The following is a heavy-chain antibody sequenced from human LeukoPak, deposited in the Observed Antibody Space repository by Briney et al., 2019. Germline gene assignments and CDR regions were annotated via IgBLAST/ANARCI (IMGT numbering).Heavy chain of an antibody. CDR3: AREVSEGFDF. V-gene: IGHV3-21*01. Sequence: GGSLRLSCAASGFPFDDYGMSWVRRLPGKGLEWVSSFGTRSTSVYHAGSVKGRFAISRDNAKNSLYLQMNSLRAEDTALYYCAREVSEGFDFWGQGTLVTVSS. J-gene: IGHJ4*02. CDR2: FGTRSTSV. D-gene: IGHD3-22*01. CDR1: GFPFDDYG.